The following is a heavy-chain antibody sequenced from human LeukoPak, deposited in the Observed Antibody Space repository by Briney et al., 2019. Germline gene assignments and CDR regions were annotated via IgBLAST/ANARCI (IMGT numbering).Heavy chain of an antibody. Sequence: GESLKISCKGSGYSFTSYWIGWVPQIPGKGLEWMGIIYPGDSDTRYSPSSQCQVPISPHQSISTADLAGSSLKASDTAMYYCARQSLQYSYGQTGPVSWGQGTLVTVSS. CDR2: IYPGDSDT. CDR3: ARQSLQYSYGQTGPVS. CDR1: GYSFTSYW. J-gene: IGHJ5*02. D-gene: IGHD5-18*01. V-gene: IGHV5-51*01.